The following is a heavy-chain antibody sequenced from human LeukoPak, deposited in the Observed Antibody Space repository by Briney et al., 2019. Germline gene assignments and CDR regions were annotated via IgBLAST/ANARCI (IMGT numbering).Heavy chain of an antibody. CDR3: ARGGSYLSAFDI. J-gene: IGHJ3*02. V-gene: IGHV3-74*01. CDR1: GFTFSSYN. D-gene: IGHD1-26*01. CDR2: INDDGSAT. Sequence: PGGSLRLSCAASGFTFSSYNMNWVRQAPGKGLVWVSRINDDGSATFYADSVKGRFTISRDNSKNTLYLQMNSLRAEDTAVYYCARGGSYLSAFDIWGQGTMVTVSS.